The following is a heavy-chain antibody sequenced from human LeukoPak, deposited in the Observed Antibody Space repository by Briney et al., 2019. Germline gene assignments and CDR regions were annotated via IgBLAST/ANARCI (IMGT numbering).Heavy chain of an antibody. CDR2: IYTSGST. CDR1: GGSISSYY. V-gene: IGHV4-4*07. D-gene: IGHD6-19*01. CDR3: ARVKRSSGWVHY. J-gene: IGHJ4*02. Sequence: PSETLSLTCTVSGGSISSYYWSWIRQPDGKGLEWIGRIYTSGSTNYNPSLKSRVTISVDKSKNQFSLKLSSVTAADTAVYYCARVKRSSGWVHYWGQGTLVTVSS.